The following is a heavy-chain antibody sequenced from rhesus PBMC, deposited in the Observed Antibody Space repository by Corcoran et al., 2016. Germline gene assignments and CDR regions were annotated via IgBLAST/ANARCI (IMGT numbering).Heavy chain of an antibody. D-gene: IGHD5-24*01. CDR3: AREAVGDFDY. Sequence: QVQLAQWGEGLVKRSEQLSLTCAVYGGSISGDFYWSWIRQPPGKGMEWIGFSYCNSACTKYNPSIKNTVTSSKDTAKKQFSPKLSSVTASDRAVYYCAREAVGDFDYWGQGVLATVSS. CDR1: GGSISGDFY. J-gene: IGHJ4*01. V-gene: IGHV4-73*01. CDR2: SYCNSACT.